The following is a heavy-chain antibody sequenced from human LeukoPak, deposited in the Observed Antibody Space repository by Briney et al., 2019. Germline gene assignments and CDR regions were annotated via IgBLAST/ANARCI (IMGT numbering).Heavy chain of an antibody. CDR2: INSDGSST. V-gene: IGHV3-74*01. CDR1: GFXFSSFW. D-gene: IGHD7-27*01. J-gene: IGHJ4*02. CDR3: ARGGLGDY. Sequence: PGGSLRLSCAASGFXFSSFWIHWVRQAPGKGLVWVSRINSDGSSTNYADSVKGRFTISRDNAKNTLYLQMNSLRAEDTAAYYCARGGLGDYWGQGTLVTVSS.